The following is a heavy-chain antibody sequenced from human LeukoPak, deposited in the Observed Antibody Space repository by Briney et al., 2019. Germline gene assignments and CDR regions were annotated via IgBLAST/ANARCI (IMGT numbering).Heavy chain of an antibody. D-gene: IGHD2-2*01. CDR3: AKEDIVVVPAAMNFDY. CDR1: GFTFSSYG. Sequence: AGRSLRLSCAASGFTFSSYGMHWVRQAPGKGLGWVAFIRYDGSNKYYADSVKGRLTISRDNSKNTLYLQMNSLRAEDTAVYYCAKEDIVVVPAAMNFDYWGQGTLVTVSS. J-gene: IGHJ4*02. CDR2: IRYDGSNK. V-gene: IGHV3-30*02.